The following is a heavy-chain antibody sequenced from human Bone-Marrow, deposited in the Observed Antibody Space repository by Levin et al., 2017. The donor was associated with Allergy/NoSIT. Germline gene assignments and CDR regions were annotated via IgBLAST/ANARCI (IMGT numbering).Heavy chain of an antibody. J-gene: IGHJ4*02. D-gene: IGHD3-22*01. CDR2: INPNSGGT. V-gene: IGHV1-2*02. CDR1: GYTFTGYY. Sequence: ASVKVSCKASGYTFTGYYMHWVRQAPGQGLEWMGWINPNSGGTNYAQKFQGRVTMTRDTSISTAYMELSRLRSDDTAVYYCAREFWLGKSGYYHAFDYWGQGTLVTVSS. CDR3: AREFWLGKSGYYHAFDY.